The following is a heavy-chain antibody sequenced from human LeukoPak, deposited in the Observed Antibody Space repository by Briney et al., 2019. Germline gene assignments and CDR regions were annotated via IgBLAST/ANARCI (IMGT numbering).Heavy chain of an antibody. Sequence: ASVKVSCKASGYTFTGYYMHWVRQAPGQGLEWMGWINPNSGGTNYAQKFQGRVTMTRDTSINTAYMELSRLRSDDTAVYYCARVGGYSYGYTFDYWGQGTLVTVSS. CDR2: INPNSGGT. V-gene: IGHV1-2*02. D-gene: IGHD5-18*01. J-gene: IGHJ4*02. CDR3: ARVGGYSYGYTFDY. CDR1: GYTFTGYY.